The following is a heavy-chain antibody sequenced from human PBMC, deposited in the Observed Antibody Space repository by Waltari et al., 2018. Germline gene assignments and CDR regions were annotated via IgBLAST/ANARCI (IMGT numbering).Heavy chain of an antibody. Sequence: QVQLQESGPGLVKPSETLSLTCAVSGYSISSGYYWGWIRQPPGKGLEWIGSIYHSGSTYYNPSLKSRVTISVDTSKNQFSLKLSSVTAADTAVYYCAALGGWLNFDYWGQGTLVTVSS. J-gene: IGHJ4*02. D-gene: IGHD6-19*01. V-gene: IGHV4-38-2*01. CDR2: IYHSGST. CDR3: AALGGWLNFDY. CDR1: GYSISSGYY.